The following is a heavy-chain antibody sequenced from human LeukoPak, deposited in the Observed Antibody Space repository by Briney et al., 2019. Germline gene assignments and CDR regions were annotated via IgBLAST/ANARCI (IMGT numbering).Heavy chain of an antibody. CDR3: ARAGEGLQSYGFDM. V-gene: IGHV3-74*01. D-gene: IGHD4-11*01. J-gene: IGHJ3*02. Sequence: PGGSLRLSCTASGFTFSSHWMHWVRQVPGRGPVWVSRVNGDGTKTTYADSVKGRFTISRDNARNTLHLQMNNLRAEDTAVYYCARAGEGLQSYGFDMWGQGTKVSVST. CDR1: GFTFSSHW. CDR2: VNGDGTKT.